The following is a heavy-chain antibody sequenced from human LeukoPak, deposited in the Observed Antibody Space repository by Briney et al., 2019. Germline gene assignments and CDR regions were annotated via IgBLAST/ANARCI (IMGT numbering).Heavy chain of an antibody. CDR3: ASRKLGNDY. CDR2: IYYTET. CDR1: GGSVSDYY. J-gene: IGHJ4*02. V-gene: IGHV4-59*02. D-gene: IGHD7-27*01. Sequence: SETLSLTCTVSGGSVSDYYWGWIRQSPGKALERIGYIYYTETSYNPSLKSRVTISADTSRDQFSLKLSSVTAADTAVYYCASRKLGNDYWGQGILVTVTS.